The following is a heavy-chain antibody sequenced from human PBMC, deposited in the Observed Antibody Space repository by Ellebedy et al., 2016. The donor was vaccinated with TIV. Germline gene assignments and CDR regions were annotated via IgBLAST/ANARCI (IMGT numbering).Heavy chain of an antibody. J-gene: IGHJ3*02. CDR1: GGSISRSSYY. V-gene: IGHV4-39*07. CDR2: IYYSGST. D-gene: IGHD4-17*01. Sequence: MPSETLSLTCTVSGGSISRSSYYWGWIRQPPGKGLEWIGSIYYSGSTYYNPSLKSRVTISVDTSKNQFSLKLSSVTAADTAVYYCAGGYDYGDYGDAFDIWGQGTMVTVSA. CDR3: AGGYDYGDYGDAFDI.